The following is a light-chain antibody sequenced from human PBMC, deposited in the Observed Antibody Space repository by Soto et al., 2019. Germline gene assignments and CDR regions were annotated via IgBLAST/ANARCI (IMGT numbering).Light chain of an antibody. CDR2: GAS. CDR3: QQERT. J-gene: IGKJ4*01. V-gene: IGKV3-15*01. CDR1: QSVSSN. Sequence: EIVMTQSPATLSVSPGERATLSCRASQSVSSNLAWYQQKPGQAPRLLIYGASTRATGIPARFSGSGSGTEFTLTISSLQSEDFAVYYCQQERTFGGGTKVEIK.